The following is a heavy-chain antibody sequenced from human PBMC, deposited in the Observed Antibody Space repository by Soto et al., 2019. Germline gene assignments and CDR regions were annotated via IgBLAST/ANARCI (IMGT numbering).Heavy chain of an antibody. D-gene: IGHD4-17*01. V-gene: IGHV1-46*01. CDR1: GYTFTNFY. CDR3: ARGREVLTTVTDEYYFDH. CDR2: VNPRSGAT. Sequence: QVQLVQSAAEVKKPGASVDLSCKASGYTFTNFYIHWVRQAPGQGLEWMGIVNPRSGATAYAQNFQGRVIMTRDTSTGTLYMHLSSLTSEDTAVFYCARGREVLTTVTDEYYFDHWGQGALVTVSS. J-gene: IGHJ4*02.